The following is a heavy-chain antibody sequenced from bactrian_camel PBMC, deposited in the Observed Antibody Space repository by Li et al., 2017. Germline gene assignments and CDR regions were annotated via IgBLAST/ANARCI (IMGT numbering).Heavy chain of an antibody. J-gene: IGHJ6*01. CDR2: IDSDGTT. CDR3: AAEDPPRDIRLQTLWKGWRFGY. CDR1: DNTLRRRC. V-gene: IGHV3S53*01. Sequence: VESGGGSVQAGGSLRLSCAASDNTLRRRCWGWFRQAPGKEREGVAGIDSDGTTNYADSVKGRFTISLDRAKNTLYLEMASLKPEDTAMYYCAAEDPPRDIRLQTLWKGWRFGYLGQGTQVTVS. D-gene: IGHD3*01.